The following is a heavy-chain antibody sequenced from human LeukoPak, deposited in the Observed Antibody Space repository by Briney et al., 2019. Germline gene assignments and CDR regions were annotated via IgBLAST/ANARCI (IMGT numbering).Heavy chain of an antibody. D-gene: IGHD1-1*01. CDR3: VRDANGIWPVDP. CDR1: GGSISSKSYY. CDR2: IYATGSP. V-gene: IGHV4-61*02. Sequence: PSQTLSLTCTVSGGSISSKSYYWGWIRQPAGKGLEWIGRIYATGSPNYNPSLKSRVTMSIDTSKNQFSLKMTSVTAADTAVYYCVRDANGIWPVDPWGQGTLVTVSS. J-gene: IGHJ5*02.